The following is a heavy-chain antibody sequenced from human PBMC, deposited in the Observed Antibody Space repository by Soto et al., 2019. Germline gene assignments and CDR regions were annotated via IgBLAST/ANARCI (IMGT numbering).Heavy chain of an antibody. Sequence: QVQLVQSGTEVKKPRASVKVYCKASGYTFTSYGIHWVRQAPGQRLEWMGWINATNGDTKYSPKFQGRVTITGDTSASSAYMELSSLRSEDTAVYYYVRRHVSATGIDWFHPWGQGTLVTVSS. CDR1: GYTFTSYG. J-gene: IGHJ5*02. CDR2: INATNGDT. D-gene: IGHD6-13*01. V-gene: IGHV1-3*01. CDR3: VRRHVSATGIDWFHP.